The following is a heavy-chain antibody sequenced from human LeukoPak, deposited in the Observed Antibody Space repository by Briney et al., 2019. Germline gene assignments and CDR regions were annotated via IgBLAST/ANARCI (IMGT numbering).Heavy chain of an antibody. CDR3: ARGWIQLWLDY. J-gene: IGHJ4*02. Sequence: ASVNVSCKASGYTFTTYYIHWVRQAPGQGLEWMGIINTSGGSTSYGQKFQGRVTMTRDASTSTLYMELSSLTSEDTAVYYCARGWIQLWLDYWGQGTLVTVSS. CDR1: GYTFTTYY. V-gene: IGHV1-46*01. CDR2: INTSGGST. D-gene: IGHD5-18*01.